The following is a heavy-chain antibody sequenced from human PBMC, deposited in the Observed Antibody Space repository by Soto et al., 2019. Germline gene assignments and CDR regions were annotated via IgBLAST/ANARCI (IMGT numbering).Heavy chain of an antibody. CDR3: AREKTAWPLAYGLEV. V-gene: IGHV3-21*03. J-gene: IGHJ6*02. CDR2: ISTRSDV. CDR1: EFSLSTYS. D-gene: IGHD2-21*02. Sequence: GGSLRLSCTASEFSLSTYSMNWVRQAPGKGLEWVSSISTRSDVYYADSVKGRFTIARDNAKNSLSLQMNSLSAEDAGVYYCAREKTAWPLAYGLEVWGQGTTVTVSS.